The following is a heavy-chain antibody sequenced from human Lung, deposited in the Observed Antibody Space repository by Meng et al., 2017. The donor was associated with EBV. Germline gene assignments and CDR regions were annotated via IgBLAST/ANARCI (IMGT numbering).Heavy chain of an antibody. CDR2: IYHSGST. V-gene: IGHV4-4*02. J-gene: IGHJ4*02. CDR3: ARVVTALWGYYFDY. CDR1: GGSISSSNW. D-gene: IGHD2-21*02. Sequence: LQESGPGLVRPSGTLSPACAVSGGSISSSNWWSWVRQPPGKGLEWIGEIYHSGSTNYNPSLKSRVTISVDKSKNQFSLKLSSVTAADTAVYYCARVVTALWGYYFDYWGQGTLVTVSS.